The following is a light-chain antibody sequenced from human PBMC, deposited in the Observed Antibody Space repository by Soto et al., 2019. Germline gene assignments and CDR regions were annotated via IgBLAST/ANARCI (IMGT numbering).Light chain of an antibody. CDR3: QQRSSWPPIT. Sequence: EIVFTQSPATLSLSPGERATLSCRASQSVSSYLAWYQQKPGQAPRLLVYDASNRATDVPPRFSGSGSGTDFTLTISSLEPEDFAVYYCQQRSSWPPITFGQGTRLEIK. CDR2: DAS. CDR1: QSVSSY. V-gene: IGKV3-11*01. J-gene: IGKJ5*01.